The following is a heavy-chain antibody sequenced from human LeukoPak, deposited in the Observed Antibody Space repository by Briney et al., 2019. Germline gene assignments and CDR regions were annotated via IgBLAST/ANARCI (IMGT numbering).Heavy chain of an antibody. J-gene: IGHJ4*02. CDR2: INHNGKTI. V-gene: IGHV3-48*02. Sequence: GGSLRLSCAASGFTFGDYVMSWVRQAPGKGLEWVSYINHNGKTIYYADSVRGRFTISRDNGKNSLYLQMNSLRDEDTAVYYCAKDGSGLDYWGQGTLVTVSS. CDR3: AKDGSGLDY. D-gene: IGHD2-15*01. CDR1: GFTFGDYV.